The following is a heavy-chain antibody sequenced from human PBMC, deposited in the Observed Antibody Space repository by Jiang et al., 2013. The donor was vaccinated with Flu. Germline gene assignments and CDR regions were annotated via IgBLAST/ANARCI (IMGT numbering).Heavy chain of an antibody. V-gene: IGHV5-10-1*03. D-gene: IGHD3-16*01. CDR2: IDPSDSYT. CDR1: GYSFPTYW. J-gene: IGHJ3*01. Sequence: QLVESGAEMRKPGESLRISCQASGYSFPTYWMTWVRQMPGKGLEWMARIDPSDSYTNYSPSFQGHVTISSDKSISTAYLQWSSLKASDTAIYYCARLVRDDSGLVWDVFDLWGQGTMVTVSS. CDR3: ARLVRDDSGLVWDVFDL.